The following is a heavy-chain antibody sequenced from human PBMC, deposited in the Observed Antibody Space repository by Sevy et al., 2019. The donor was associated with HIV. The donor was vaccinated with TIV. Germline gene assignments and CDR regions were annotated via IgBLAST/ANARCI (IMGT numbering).Heavy chain of an antibody. V-gene: IGHV3-33*01. CDR3: AREPRGVYYDSSGYYYSYYYCMDV. D-gene: IGHD3-22*01. CDR1: GFTFSSYG. J-gene: IGHJ6*02. Sequence: GGSLRLSCAASGFTFSSYGMHWVRQAPGKGLEWVAVIWYDGSNKYYADSVKGRFTISRDNSKNTLYLQMNSLRAEDTAVYYCAREPRGVYYDSSGYYYSYYYCMDVWGQGTTVTVSS. CDR2: IWYDGSNK.